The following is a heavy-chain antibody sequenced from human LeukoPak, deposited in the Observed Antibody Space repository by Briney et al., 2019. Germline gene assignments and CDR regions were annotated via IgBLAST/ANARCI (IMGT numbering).Heavy chain of an antibody. CDR3: TTERYGSGPPAPYYYYYYMDV. CDR2: INPSGVNT. Sequence: ASVKVSCKASGYIFTTYYMHWVRQAPGQGLEWMGIINPSGVNTSHAQKFQGRVTMTRDTSTSTVYMELNSLRSEDTAVYYCTTERYGSGPPAPYYYYYYMDVWGKGTTVTVSS. V-gene: IGHV1-46*01. D-gene: IGHD3-10*01. CDR1: GYIFTTYY. J-gene: IGHJ6*03.